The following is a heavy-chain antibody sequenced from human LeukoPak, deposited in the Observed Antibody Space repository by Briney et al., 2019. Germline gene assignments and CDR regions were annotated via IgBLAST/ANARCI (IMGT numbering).Heavy chain of an antibody. CDR2: ISSISSYI. CDR3: AREIGSSSWPFDY. CDR1: GFTFSSYS. D-gene: IGHD6-13*01. Sequence: PGGSLRLSCAASGFTFSSYSLNWVRQAPGKGLEWVSSISSISSYIYYADSVKGRFTISRDNAKNSLYLQMNSLRAEDTAVYYCAREIGSSSWPFDYWGQGTLVTVSS. V-gene: IGHV3-21*01. J-gene: IGHJ4*02.